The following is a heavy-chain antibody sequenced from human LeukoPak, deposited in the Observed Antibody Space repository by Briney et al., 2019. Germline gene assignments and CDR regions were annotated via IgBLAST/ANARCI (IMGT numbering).Heavy chain of an antibody. CDR1: GFSFSTYK. Sequence: GWSLRLSCAASGFSFSTYKMTWVRQAPGKGLEWVSLIGASGESTYYADSVKGRFTISRDNSKNTLSLQMNSLRVEDTAMYFCAKDIQLSTWGLGTMVTVSS. CDR3: AKDIQLST. V-gene: IGHV3-23*01. D-gene: IGHD5-24*01. J-gene: IGHJ3*01. CDR2: IGASGEST.